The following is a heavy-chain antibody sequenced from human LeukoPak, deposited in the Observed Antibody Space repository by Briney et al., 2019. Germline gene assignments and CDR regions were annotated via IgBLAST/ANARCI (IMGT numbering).Heavy chain of an antibody. CDR1: GYTFTGYY. D-gene: IGHD3-22*01. Sequence: ASVKVSCKASGYTFTGYYMHWVRQAPGQGLEWMGRINPNSGGTNYAQKFQGRVTMTRDTSISTAYVELSRLRSDDTAVYYCARNLGKYYYDSSGIVGWFDPWGQGTLVTVSS. CDR3: ARNLGKYYYDSSGIVGWFDP. V-gene: IGHV1-2*06. CDR2: INPNSGGT. J-gene: IGHJ5*02.